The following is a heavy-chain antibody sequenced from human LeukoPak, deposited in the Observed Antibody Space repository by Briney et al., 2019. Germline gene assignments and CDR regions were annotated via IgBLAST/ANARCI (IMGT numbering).Heavy chain of an antibody. CDR2: IYYSGST. V-gene: IGHV4-59*01. D-gene: IGHD5-12*01. CDR3: AKELESRDIVATKPYPGDY. Sequence: SETLSLTCTVSGGSISSYYWSWIRQPPGKGLEWIGYIYYSGSTNYNPSLKSRVTISVDTSKNQFSLKLSSMTAEDTAVYYCAKELESRDIVATKPYPGDYWGQGTLVTVSS. J-gene: IGHJ4*02. CDR1: GGSISSYY.